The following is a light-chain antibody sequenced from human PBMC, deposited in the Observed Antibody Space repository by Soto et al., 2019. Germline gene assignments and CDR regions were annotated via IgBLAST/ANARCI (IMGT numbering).Light chain of an antibody. V-gene: IGKV1-39*01. CDR3: QQTYSSPL. CDR1: QNINRY. Sequence: DIQMTQSPSSLSASVGDRVTITCRASQNINRYLNWYQHKPGKAPRLLIYGASSLQSGVPSRFSGSGSGTDFTLTISDLQPEDFATYYCQQTYSSPLFGGGTKVAIK. CDR2: GAS. J-gene: IGKJ4*01.